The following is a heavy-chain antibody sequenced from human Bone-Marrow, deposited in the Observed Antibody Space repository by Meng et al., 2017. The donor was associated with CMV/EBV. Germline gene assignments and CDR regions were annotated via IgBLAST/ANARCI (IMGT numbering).Heavy chain of an antibody. CDR3: ARATDDIGAVPAAMEC. D-gene: IGHD2-2*01. V-gene: IGHV3-30*02. CDR1: GFTFSSYG. Sequence: GESLKISCAASGFTFSSYGMHWVRQAPGKGLEWVAFIRYDGSNRYYVDSVKGRFTISRDNSKNTLYLQMNSLRADDTAVYYCARATDDIGAVPAAMECWGQGTLVTVSS. J-gene: IGHJ4*02. CDR2: IRYDGSNR.